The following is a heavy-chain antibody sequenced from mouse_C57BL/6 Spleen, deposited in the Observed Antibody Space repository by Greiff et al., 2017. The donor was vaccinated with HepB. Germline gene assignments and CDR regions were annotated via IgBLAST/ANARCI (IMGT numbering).Heavy chain of an antibody. Sequence: EVQLQQSGPELVKPGASVKISCKASGYTFTDYYMNWVKQSHGKSLEWIGDINPNNGGTSYNQKFKGKATLTVDKSSSTAYMELRSLTSEDSAVYYCARGRRSYAMDYWGQGTSVTVSS. CDR2: INPNNGGT. J-gene: IGHJ4*01. CDR1: GYTFTDYY. V-gene: IGHV1-26*01. CDR3: ARGRRSYAMDY.